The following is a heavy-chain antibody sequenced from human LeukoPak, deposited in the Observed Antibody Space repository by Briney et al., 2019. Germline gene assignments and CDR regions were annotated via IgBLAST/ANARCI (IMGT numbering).Heavy chain of an antibody. V-gene: IGHV3-7*01. Sequence: GGSLRLSCAASGFTFSSYWMSWVRQAPGKGLEWVANKKQDGSEKYYVDSVKGRFTISRDNAKNSLYLQMNSLRAEDTAVYYCARDISLSGWSWTNYYYYSGMDVWGQGTTVTVSS. CDR2: KKQDGSEK. D-gene: IGHD3-16*01. J-gene: IGHJ6*02. CDR1: GFTFSSYW. CDR3: ARDISLSGWSWTNYYYYSGMDV.